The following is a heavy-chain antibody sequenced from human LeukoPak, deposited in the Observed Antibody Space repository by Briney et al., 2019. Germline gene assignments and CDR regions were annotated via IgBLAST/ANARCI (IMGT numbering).Heavy chain of an antibody. Sequence: KAGESLKISCQGSGYDFSKYWIAWVRQVSGKGLEWMGIISPDDSDTRYSPAFQGQVIFSVDKSISTAYLQWSSLKASDTAMYYCARLSQGGYENYYFFYAMDVWGQGTTVTVSS. D-gene: IGHD3-22*01. CDR1: GYDFSKYW. CDR3: ARLSQGGYENYYFFYAMDV. V-gene: IGHV5-51*01. J-gene: IGHJ6*02. CDR2: ISPDDSDT.